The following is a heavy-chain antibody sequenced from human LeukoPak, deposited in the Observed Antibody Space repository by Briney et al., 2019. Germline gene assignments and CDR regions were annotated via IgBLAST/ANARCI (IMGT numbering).Heavy chain of an antibody. CDR1: GGSISSCY. CDR2: IYYSGST. D-gene: IGHD6-19*01. V-gene: IGHV4-59*08. Sequence: SETLSLTCTVSGGSISSCYWTWIRQPPGKGREWIGYIYYSGSTNYTPSRRSRVTISVDTSKNQFSLRLSSVTAADTAVYYCARRGYSSGYFYFAYWGRGTLVTVSS. J-gene: IGHJ4*02. CDR3: ARRGYSSGYFYFAY.